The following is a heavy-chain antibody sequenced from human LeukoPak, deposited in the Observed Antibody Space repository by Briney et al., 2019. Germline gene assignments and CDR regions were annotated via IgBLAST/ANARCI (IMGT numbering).Heavy chain of an antibody. Sequence: GGSLRLSCAGSGFTFTSFAMGWVRQAPGTGLEWVSGISGSGGSTYYADSVKGRFTISRDNSKNTLYLQMNSLRAEDTAVYYCAKVLGVAVAGTVDYWGQGTLVTVSS. CDR2: ISGSGGST. CDR3: AKVLGVAVAGTVDY. V-gene: IGHV3-23*01. J-gene: IGHJ4*02. CDR1: GFTFTSFA. D-gene: IGHD6-19*01.